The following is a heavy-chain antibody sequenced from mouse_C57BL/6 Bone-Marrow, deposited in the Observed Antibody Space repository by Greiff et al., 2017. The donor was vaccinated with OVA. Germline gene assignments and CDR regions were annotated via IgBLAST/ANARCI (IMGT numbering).Heavy chain of an antibody. D-gene: IGHD1-1*01. CDR3: ARGAITTVVAPAMDY. V-gene: IGHV1-49*01. Sequence: LQESGAELVRPGSSVKLSCKDSYFAFMASAMHWVKQRPGHGLEWIGSFTMYSDATEYSENFKGKATLTANTSSSTAYMELSSLTSEDSAVYYCARGAITTVVAPAMDYWGQGTSVTVSS. CDR2: FTMYSDAT. J-gene: IGHJ4*01. CDR1: YFAFMASA.